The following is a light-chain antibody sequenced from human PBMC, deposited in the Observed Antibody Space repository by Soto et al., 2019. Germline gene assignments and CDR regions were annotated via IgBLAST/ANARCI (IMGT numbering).Light chain of an antibody. CDR3: QQYGSTPLT. CDR2: GAS. V-gene: IGKV3-20*01. Sequence: EIVLTQSPAILSVSPGERATLSCRASQSVSSSYLAWYQQKPGQAPRLLIYGASSRATGIPDRFSGSGSGTEFTLSITRLEPEDFAVYYCQQYGSTPLTFGGGTKVDIK. J-gene: IGKJ4*01. CDR1: QSVSSSY.